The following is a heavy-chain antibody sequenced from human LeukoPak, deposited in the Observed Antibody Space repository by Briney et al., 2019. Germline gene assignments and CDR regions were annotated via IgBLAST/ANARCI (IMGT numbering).Heavy chain of an antibody. CDR3: ARDGATIFVRPFDP. CDR1: GFTFSSDA. V-gene: IGHV3-23*01. Sequence: PGGSLRLSCAASGFTFSSDAMSWVRQAPGKGLEWVSVISNSGGSTYYADSVKGRFTISRDNSKNTLYLQMNSLRAEDTAVYYCARDGATIFVRPFDPWGQGTLVTVSS. CDR2: ISNSGGST. J-gene: IGHJ5*02. D-gene: IGHD5-12*01.